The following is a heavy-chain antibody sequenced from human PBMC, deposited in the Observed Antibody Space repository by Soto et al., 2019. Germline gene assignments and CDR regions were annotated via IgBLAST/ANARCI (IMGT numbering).Heavy chain of an antibody. CDR3: ATNVAWSAYFYFALDV. CDR2: VDPEDGKP. CDR1: GYTFTNFG. V-gene: IGHV1-24*01. Sequence: ASVQVSCKASGYTFTNFGVTSVRQAPAQGLEWMGGVDPEDGKPVYAQKFRGRVTMTEDTSTDTAYMELSSLRSEDTAIYYCATNVAWSAYFYFALDVWGQGTTVTVSS. J-gene: IGHJ6*02. D-gene: IGHD2-21*01.